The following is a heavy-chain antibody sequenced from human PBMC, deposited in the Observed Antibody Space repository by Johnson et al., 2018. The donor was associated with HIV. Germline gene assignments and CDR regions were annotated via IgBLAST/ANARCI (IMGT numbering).Heavy chain of an antibody. D-gene: IGHD2-8*01. Sequence: VQLVESGGGLIQPGGSLRLSCAASGFTVSSNYMSWVRQAPGTGLEWVPVTYSDGKPYHVYSVKGRFTIARDNSKNTLNLQINRLRAEDTAVYYCARDIHLSSSGFSYGVDIWGQATMVTVSS. CDR3: ARDIHLSSSGFSYGVDI. CDR2: TYSDGKP. V-gene: IGHV3-53*01. CDR1: GFTVSSNY. J-gene: IGHJ3*02.